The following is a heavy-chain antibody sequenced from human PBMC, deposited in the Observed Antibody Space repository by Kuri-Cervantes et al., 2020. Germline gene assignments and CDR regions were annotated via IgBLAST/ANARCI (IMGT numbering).Heavy chain of an antibody. Sequence: ASVKVSCKASGYTFTSYGISWVRQAPGQGLEWMGWISAYNGNTNYAQKLQGRVTMTTDTSTSTSYMELRSLRSDDTAVYYCARDYGVYSSGRIDYWGQGTLVTVSS. V-gene: IGHV1-18*01. CDR1: GYTFTSYG. CDR2: ISAYNGNT. J-gene: IGHJ4*02. D-gene: IGHD6-19*01. CDR3: ARDYGVYSSGRIDY.